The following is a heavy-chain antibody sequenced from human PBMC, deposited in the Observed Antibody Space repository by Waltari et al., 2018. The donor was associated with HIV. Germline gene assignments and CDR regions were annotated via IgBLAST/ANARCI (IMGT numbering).Heavy chain of an antibody. CDR1: GYIFTDYY. D-gene: IGHD3-10*01. Sequence: QVQLEKSGAEVKKPGASVKVSCKTSGYIFTDYYLQWLRQAPGQGLEWERRINPKSSATTQAHNFRRRVPLNRDTCVNTVYMTLRRLKSDDTDIYYWAKERLDPTRHNTLVGSPGAYWGQATQAIVSS. CDR2: INPKSSAT. V-gene: IGHV1-2*02. CDR3: AKERLDPTRHNTLVGSPGAY. J-gene: IGHJ4*02.